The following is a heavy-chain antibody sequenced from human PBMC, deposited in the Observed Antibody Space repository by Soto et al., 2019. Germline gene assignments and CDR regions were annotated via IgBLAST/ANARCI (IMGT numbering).Heavy chain of an antibody. CDR1: GYSFTDYH. D-gene: IGHD2-8*01. V-gene: IGHV1-2*04. Sequence: ASVNVSCKASGYSFTDYHIHWVRQARGQGREWLGRINPKSGGTSTAQKFQGWVTMTRDRSISTVYMELTRLRSDDTAVYFCARGHSTDCSNGVCSFFYNPELDVWGQGTTVTVSS. CDR3: ARGHSTDCSNGVCSFFYNPELDV. J-gene: IGHJ6*02. CDR2: INPKSGGT.